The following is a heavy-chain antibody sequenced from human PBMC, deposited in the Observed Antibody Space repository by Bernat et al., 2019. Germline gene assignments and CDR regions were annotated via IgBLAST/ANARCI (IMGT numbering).Heavy chain of an antibody. CDR2: ISYDGSNK. CDR3: AKGSRGSYTVYFDY. V-gene: IGHV3-30*18. CDR1: GFTFSSYG. J-gene: IGHJ4*02. Sequence: QVQLVESGGGVVQPGRSLRLSCAASGFTFSSYGMHWVRQAPGKGLEWVAVISYDGSNKYYTDSVTGRFTISRDNSKNTLYLQMNSLRAEDTAVYYCAKGSRGSYTVYFDYWGQGTLVTVSS. D-gene: IGHD1-26*01.